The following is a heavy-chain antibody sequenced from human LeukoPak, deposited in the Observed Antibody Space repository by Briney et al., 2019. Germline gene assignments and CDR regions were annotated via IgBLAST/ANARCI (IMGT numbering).Heavy chain of an antibody. CDR3: ARGGRRDGYNLGGELDS. Sequence: SETLSLTCTVSGGSISSYYWSWIRQPPGKGLEWIGYIYYSGSTNYNLSLKSRVTISVDTSKNQFSVKLNSVTAADTAVYSCARGGRRDGYNLGGELDSWGRGTLVTVSS. CDR2: IYYSGST. V-gene: IGHV4-59*08. J-gene: IGHJ4*02. CDR1: GGSISSYY. D-gene: IGHD5-24*01.